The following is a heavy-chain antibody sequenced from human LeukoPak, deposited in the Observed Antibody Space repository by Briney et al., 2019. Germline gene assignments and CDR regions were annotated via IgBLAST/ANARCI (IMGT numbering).Heavy chain of an antibody. J-gene: IGHJ4*02. CDR3: AKKVIGRAARPPSFDY. Sequence: GGSLRLSCAASGFTFSSYAMSWVRQAPGKGLEWVSAISGSGGSTYYADSVKGRFTISRDNSKNTLYLQMNSLRAEDTAVYYCAKKVIGRAARPPSFDYWGQGTLVTVSS. V-gene: IGHV3-23*01. D-gene: IGHD6-6*01. CDR1: GFTFSSYA. CDR2: ISGSGGST.